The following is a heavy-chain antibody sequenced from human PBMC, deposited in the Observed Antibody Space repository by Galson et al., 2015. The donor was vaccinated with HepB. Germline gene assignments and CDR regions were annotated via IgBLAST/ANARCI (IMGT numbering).Heavy chain of an antibody. V-gene: IGHV3-74*01. D-gene: IGHD3-3*01. CDR3: ARGSGYFTDF. CDR1: GFTFSNYW. Sequence: SLRLSCAASGFTFSNYWMHWVRQAPGKGLVWVSRIKTDGTITRYADSEMGRFTMSRDNAKNTLYLQMDSLRAEDSAVYYCARGSGYFTDFWGQGTLVTVSS. CDR2: IKTDGTIT. J-gene: IGHJ4*02.